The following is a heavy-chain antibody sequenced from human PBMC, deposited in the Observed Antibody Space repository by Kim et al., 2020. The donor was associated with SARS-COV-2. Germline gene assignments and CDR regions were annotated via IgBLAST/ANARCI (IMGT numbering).Heavy chain of an antibody. D-gene: IGHD3-10*01. CDR1: GGSISSSNW. CDR3: AQGGSGSYYKRGNWFDP. V-gene: IGHV4-4*02. J-gene: IGHJ5*02. CDR2: IYHSGST. Sequence: SETLSLTCAVSGGSISSSNWWSWVRQPPGKGLEWIGEIYHSGSTNYNPSLKSRVTISVDKSKNQFSLKLSSVTAADTAVYYCAQGGSGSYYKRGNWFDPWGQGTLVTVSS.